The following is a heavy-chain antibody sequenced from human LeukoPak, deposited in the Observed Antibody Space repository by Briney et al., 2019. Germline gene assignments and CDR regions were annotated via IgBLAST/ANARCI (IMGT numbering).Heavy chain of an antibody. Sequence: GGSLRLSCAASGFTFITYDMHWVRQAPGKGLEWVASIRYDGSNTYYAGSVKGRFTISRDNSKNTLYLQMSSLRADDTALYYCAKDYYYGSGSPYYWGQGTLVTVSS. CDR3: AKDYYYGSGSPYY. CDR1: GFTFITYD. J-gene: IGHJ4*02. D-gene: IGHD3-10*01. V-gene: IGHV3-30*02. CDR2: IRYDGSNT.